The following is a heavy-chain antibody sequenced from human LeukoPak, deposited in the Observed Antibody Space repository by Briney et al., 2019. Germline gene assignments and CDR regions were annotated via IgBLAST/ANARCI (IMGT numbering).Heavy chain of an antibody. D-gene: IGHD3-3*02. J-gene: IGHJ6*03. CDR1: GFTFSSYA. V-gene: IGHV3-23*01. CDR3: AKGALSPRGYYYYMDV. CDR2: ISGSGGST. Sequence: GGSLRLSCAASGFTFSSYAMSWVRQAPGKGLEWVSAISGSGGSTYYADSVKGRFTISRDNSKNTLYLQMNSLRAEDTAVYYCAKGALSPRGYYYYMDVWGKGTTVTISS.